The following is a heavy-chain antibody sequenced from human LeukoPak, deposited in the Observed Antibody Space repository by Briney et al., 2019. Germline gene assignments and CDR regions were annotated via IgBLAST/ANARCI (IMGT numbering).Heavy chain of an antibody. CDR2: INHSGST. V-gene: IGHV4-34*01. CDR3: ARLPLYYDILTGFDYFDY. CDR1: GGSFSGYY. J-gene: IGHJ4*02. Sequence: SETLSLTCAVYGGSFSGYYWSWIRQPPGKGLEWIGEINHSGSTNYNPSLKSRVTISVDTSKNQFSLKLSSVTAADTAAYYCARLPLYYDILTGFDYFDYWGQGTLVTVSS. D-gene: IGHD3-9*01.